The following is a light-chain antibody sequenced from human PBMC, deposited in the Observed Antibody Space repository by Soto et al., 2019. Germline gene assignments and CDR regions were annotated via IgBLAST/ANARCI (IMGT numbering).Light chain of an antibody. CDR2: DAS. V-gene: IGKV3-11*01. Sequence: EIVLTQSPATLSLSPGERATLSCRASQSVSSYLAWYQQKPGQAPRLLIYDASNRATGIPARFSGSGFGTDFTLTISSLEPEDFAVYYCQQGTNWPVTFGQGTKVEIK. J-gene: IGKJ1*01. CDR1: QSVSSY. CDR3: QQGTNWPVT.